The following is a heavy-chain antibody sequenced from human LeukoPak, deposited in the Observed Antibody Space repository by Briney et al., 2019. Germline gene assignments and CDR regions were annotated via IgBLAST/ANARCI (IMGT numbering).Heavy chain of an antibody. CDR2: INPNSGNT. V-gene: IGHV1-8*01. CDR1: GCTLTNYD. CDR3: ARALSWTTDSYYYMDV. D-gene: IGHD3/OR15-3a*01. J-gene: IGHJ6*03. Sequence: AAVTDTFMASGCTLTNYDINWLRQATGQGLAWMGCINPNSGNTGYAEKFQGRVIMTKSTSINTAYMELSSLRSEDTAVYYCARALSWTTDSYYYMDVWGKGTTVTVSS.